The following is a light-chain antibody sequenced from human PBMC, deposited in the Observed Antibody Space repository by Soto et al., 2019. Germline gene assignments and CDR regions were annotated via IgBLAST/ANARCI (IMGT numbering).Light chain of an antibody. CDR1: SSNIGNHY. CDR2: DNN. Sequence: QSALTQPPSVSAAPGQKVTISCSGSSSNIGNHYVSWYQHLPGTAPKLLIYDNNKRPSGIPDRFSGSKSGTSATLGITGLQTGDEADYYCATWDSSLSAAGFGPGTKLTVL. CDR3: ATWDSSLSAAG. J-gene: IGLJ1*01. V-gene: IGLV1-51*01.